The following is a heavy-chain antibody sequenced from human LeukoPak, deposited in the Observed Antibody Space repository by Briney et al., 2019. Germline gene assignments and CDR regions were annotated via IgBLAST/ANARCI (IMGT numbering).Heavy chain of an antibody. J-gene: IGHJ3*02. V-gene: IGHV3-9*01. CDR2: ISWNSGSI. D-gene: IGHD1-14*01. CDR3: AKVRNLRVYGNAFDI. Sequence: QPGRSLRLSCAASGFTFDDYAMHWVRQAPGKGLEWVSGISWNSGSIGYADSVKGRFTISRDNAKNSLYLQMNSLRAEDTALYYRAKVRNLRVYGNAFDIWGQGTMVTVSS. CDR1: GFTFDDYA.